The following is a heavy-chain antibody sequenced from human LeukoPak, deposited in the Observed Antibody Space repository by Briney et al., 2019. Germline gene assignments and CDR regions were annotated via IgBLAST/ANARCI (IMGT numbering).Heavy chain of an antibody. D-gene: IGHD6-19*01. CDR3: ARDDSSGWGEYFQH. CDR1: GGSISSYY. J-gene: IGHJ1*01. Sequence: SETLSLTCTVSGGSISSYYWSWIRQPAGKGLEWIGRIYTSGSANYNPSLKSRVTMSVDTSKNQFSLKLSSVTAADTAVYYCARDDSSGWGEYFQHWGQGTLVTVSS. V-gene: IGHV4-4*07. CDR2: IYTSGSA.